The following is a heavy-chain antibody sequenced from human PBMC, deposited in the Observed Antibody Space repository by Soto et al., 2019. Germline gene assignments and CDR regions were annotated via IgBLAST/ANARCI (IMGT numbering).Heavy chain of an antibody. CDR2: IKSKTDGETT. V-gene: IGHV3-15*01. CDR1: DFAFNGAW. Sequence: EVQLGESGGGLVKPGGSLRLSCAASDFAFNGAWMSWVRQAPGKGLEWVGRIKSKTDGETTDYAAPVKGRFTISRDDSRNTLFLQMNSLKTEDTAVYYCTTDGHFDYWGQGPLVTVSS. J-gene: IGHJ4*02. CDR3: TTDGHFDY.